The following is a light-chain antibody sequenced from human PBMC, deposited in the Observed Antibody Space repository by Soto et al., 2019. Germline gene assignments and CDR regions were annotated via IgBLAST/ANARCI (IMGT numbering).Light chain of an antibody. CDR2: GSS. CDR1: QGIRRD. J-gene: IGKJ1*01. V-gene: IGKV1-6*01. Sequence: AIQMTQSPSSLSASVGDRVTITCRASQGIRRDLGWYQQKPGKAPKFLIFGSSSLQTGVPSRFSGSGSGTDFTLSISSLQPEDFATYYCLQDHNYPLTFGQGTKVEIK. CDR3: LQDHNYPLT.